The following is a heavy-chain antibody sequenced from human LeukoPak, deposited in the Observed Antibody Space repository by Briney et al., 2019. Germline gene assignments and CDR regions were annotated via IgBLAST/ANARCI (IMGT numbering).Heavy chain of an antibody. D-gene: IGHD3-10*01. J-gene: IGHJ4*02. CDR3: AFQVRGVIH. CDR2: INRNGGTT. CDR1: GFTFSNFA. V-gene: IGHV3-23*01. Sequence: GGSLRLSCAASGFTFSNFAMNGVGQAPGKGLEWVSGINRNGGTTYYEDSVKGQFTISRDNSKNTLYLQMNRLRAEDTAVYYCAFQVRGVIHWGQGTQVTVSS.